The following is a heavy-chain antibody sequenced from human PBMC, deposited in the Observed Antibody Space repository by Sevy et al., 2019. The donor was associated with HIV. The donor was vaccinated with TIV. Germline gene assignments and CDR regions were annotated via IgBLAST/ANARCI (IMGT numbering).Heavy chain of an antibody. D-gene: IGHD2-21*01. Sequence: GGSLRLSCAASGFTFSGHGMHWVRHAPGKGLEWLAVISKDGRSTFIADSVKGRFTISRDNSKNMLFMQLNSLTAEDTAIYYCAKGGFKCTGDDCFMQGGQGTLVTVSS. V-gene: IGHV3-33*05. CDR2: ISKDGRST. CDR1: GFTFSGHG. J-gene: IGHJ4*02. CDR3: AKGGFKCTGDDCFMQ.